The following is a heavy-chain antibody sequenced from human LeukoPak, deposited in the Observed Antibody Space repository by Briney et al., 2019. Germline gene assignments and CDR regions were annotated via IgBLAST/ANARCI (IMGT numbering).Heavy chain of an antibody. D-gene: IGHD3/OR15-3a*01. CDR2: VKGDGSFT. V-gene: IGHV3-74*01. J-gene: IGHJ4*02. CDR1: GFTFRSYW. Sequence: PGGSLRLSCAASGFTFRSYWMHWVRQAPGKGLVWVSRVKGDGSFTNYADSVYGRLTISRDNAKNTLYLHMHSLRAEDTAVYYCVRDGDDFNFDYWGQGSLVTVSS. CDR3: VRDGDDFNFDY.